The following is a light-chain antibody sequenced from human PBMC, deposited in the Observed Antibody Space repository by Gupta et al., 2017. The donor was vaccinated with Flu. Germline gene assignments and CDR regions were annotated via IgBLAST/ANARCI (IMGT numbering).Light chain of an antibody. Sequence: GTSSDMGGYNYVSWYQQHPVKAPKLMIYDVIRRPPGVPDRFSGSKSGNTASLTISGLQAEDEADYYCCSFAGGFYVFGTGTKVTVL. CDR2: DVI. CDR3: CSFAGGFYV. CDR1: SSDMGGYNY. V-gene: IGLV2-11*01. J-gene: IGLJ1*01.